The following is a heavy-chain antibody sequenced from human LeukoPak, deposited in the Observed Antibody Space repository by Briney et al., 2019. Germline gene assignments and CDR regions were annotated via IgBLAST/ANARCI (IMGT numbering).Heavy chain of an antibody. CDR3: ARVGGSYGSLNYFDY. V-gene: IGHV3-7*01. Sequence: KPGGTLRLSCAASGFTFSSYSMNWHRQAPGKELEWVANIKQDGSEKYYVDSVKGRFTISRDNAKNSLYLQMNSLRAEDTAVYYCARVGGSYGSLNYFDYWGQGTLVTVSS. CDR2: IKQDGSEK. J-gene: IGHJ4*02. D-gene: IGHD1-26*01. CDR1: GFTFSSYS.